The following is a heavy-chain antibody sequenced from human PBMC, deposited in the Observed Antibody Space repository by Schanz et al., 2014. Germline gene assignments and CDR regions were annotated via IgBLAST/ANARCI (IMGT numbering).Heavy chain of an antibody. D-gene: IGHD3-10*01. Sequence: EVQLVESGGDLVQPGRSLRLSCAASGLTFSNHAMSWVRQAPGKGLEWVSAISGSGDNTFYADSVRGRFTISRDNSRNTLYLQMNSLRAEDTAVYYCAKDFTGSGIFFNSWGQGTLVSVSS. CDR3: AKDFTGSGIFFNS. CDR2: ISGSGDNT. V-gene: IGHV3-23*04. CDR1: GLTFSNHA. J-gene: IGHJ5*01.